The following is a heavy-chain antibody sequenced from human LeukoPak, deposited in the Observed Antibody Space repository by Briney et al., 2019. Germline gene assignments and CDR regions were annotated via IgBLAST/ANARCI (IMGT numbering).Heavy chain of an antibody. Sequence: GGSLRLSCAASGFTFSSYAMHWVRQAPGKGLEYVSAISSNGGSTYYANSVKGRFTISRDNSKNTLYLQMGSLRAEDMAVYYCARDGLVGATSLFDYWGQGTLVTVSS. CDR2: ISSNGGST. CDR3: ARDGLVGATSLFDY. D-gene: IGHD1-26*01. V-gene: IGHV3-64*01. J-gene: IGHJ4*02. CDR1: GFTFSSYA.